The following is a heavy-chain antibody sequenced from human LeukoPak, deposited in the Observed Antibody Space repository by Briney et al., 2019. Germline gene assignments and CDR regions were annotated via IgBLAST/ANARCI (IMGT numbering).Heavy chain of an antibody. D-gene: IGHD3-10*01. CDR3: AKSDYYASGLDY. J-gene: IGHJ4*02. V-gene: IGHV4-34*01. CDR2: INHSGST. CDR1: GGSFSGYY. Sequence: SETLSLTCAVYGGSFSGYYWSWIRQPPGKGLEWIGEINHSGSTNYNPSLKSRVTISVDTSKKQFSLKLSSATAADTAVYYCAKSDYYASGLDYWGQGTLVTVSS.